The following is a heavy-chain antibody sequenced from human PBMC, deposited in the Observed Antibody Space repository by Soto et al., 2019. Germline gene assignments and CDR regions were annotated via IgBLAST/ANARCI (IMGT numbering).Heavy chain of an antibody. CDR2: INTGNGNT. Sequence: QVQLVQSGAEVKKPGASVKVSCKASGITYTTYAIHWVRQAPGQGLEWMGWINTGNGNTRYSQRFQGRVTLTTDTLASTVYMDLSSLTSEDTAIYSCARAISGYITWGQGTLITVSS. CDR1: GITYTTYA. CDR3: ARAISGYIT. V-gene: IGHV1-3*04. D-gene: IGHD5-12*01. J-gene: IGHJ5*02.